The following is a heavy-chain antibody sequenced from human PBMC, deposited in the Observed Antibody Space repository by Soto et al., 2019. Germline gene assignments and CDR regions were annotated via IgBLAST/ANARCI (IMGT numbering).Heavy chain of an antibody. J-gene: IGHJ6*02. Sequence: SETLSLTCTVSGGSISSGGYYWSWIRQHPGKGLEWIGYIYYSGSTYYNPSLKSRVTISVDTSKNQFSLKLSSVTAADTAVYYCARGKGDTIFGVVITRPYYYYYGMDVWGQGTTVTVS. CDR3: ARGKGDTIFGVVITRPYYYYYGMDV. V-gene: IGHV4-31*03. CDR1: GGSISSGGYY. D-gene: IGHD3-3*01. CDR2: IYYSGST.